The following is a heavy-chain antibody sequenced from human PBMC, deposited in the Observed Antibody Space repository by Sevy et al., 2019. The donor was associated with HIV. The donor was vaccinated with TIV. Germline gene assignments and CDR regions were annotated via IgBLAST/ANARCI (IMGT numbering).Heavy chain of an antibody. CDR3: PAGPVSF. Sequence: GGSLRISCTASGFTFSNAWMTWVRQTPERGLEWVALIKPITDAGTTDYAAPVQGRFTISRDDSKNTAYQQLTSLKTGDKAVYYCPAGPVSFRGQGTLVTVSS. J-gene: IGHJ4*02. V-gene: IGHV3-15*01. CDR1: GFTFSNAW. CDR2: IKPITDAGTT.